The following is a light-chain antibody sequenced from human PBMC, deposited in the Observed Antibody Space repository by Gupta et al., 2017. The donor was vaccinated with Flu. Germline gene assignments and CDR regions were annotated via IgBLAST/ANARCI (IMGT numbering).Light chain of an antibody. CDR3: ASWDDGLNGWV. J-gene: IGLJ3*02. CDR2: AND. V-gene: IGLV1-44*01. Sequence: QSVLTQPPSASQTPGQRVTISCSGGASNIETNTVNWYQPLPGTAPKLLIYANDQRPSGVPDRFSGSRSGTSASLAISGLQSGDEANYYCASWDDGLNGWVFGGGTKLTVL. CDR1: ASNIETNT.